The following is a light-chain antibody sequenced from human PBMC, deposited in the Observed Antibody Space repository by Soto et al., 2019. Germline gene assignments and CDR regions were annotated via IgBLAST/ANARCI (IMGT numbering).Light chain of an antibody. V-gene: IGLV2-14*01. CDR1: SSDVGGYNL. CDR3: SSYKSSSTLPYV. Sequence: QSALTQPASVSGSPGQSITISCTGTSSDVGGYNLVSWYQQYPDKAPKLMIFDVNTRPSGVSNRFSGSKSGNTASLTISGLQAEVEADYYCSSYKSSSTLPYVFGTGTKLTVL. J-gene: IGLJ1*01. CDR2: DVN.